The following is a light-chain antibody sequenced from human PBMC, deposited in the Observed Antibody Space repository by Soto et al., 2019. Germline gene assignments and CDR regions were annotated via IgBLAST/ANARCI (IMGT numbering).Light chain of an antibody. Sequence: DIQMTQSPSSLSASVGDRVTITCRASQSISSYLNWYQQKPGKAPKLLIYAASSLQSGVPSRFSGSGPGTDFTLTISSLQPEEFATYYCQQSYSTPRTFGGGTKVEIK. CDR3: QQSYSTPRT. V-gene: IGKV1-39*01. CDR2: AAS. J-gene: IGKJ4*01. CDR1: QSISSY.